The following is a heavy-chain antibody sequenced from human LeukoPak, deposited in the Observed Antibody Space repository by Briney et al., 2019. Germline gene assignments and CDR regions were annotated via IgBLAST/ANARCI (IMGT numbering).Heavy chain of an antibody. CDR2: INLGAGGT. V-gene: IGHV3-23*01. CDR3: AKERGWDY. J-gene: IGHJ4*02. CDR1: GFTLSAYP. D-gene: IGHD2-15*01. Sequence: GGSLRLSCGASGFTLSAYPMTWVPQAPGRGLEWVSTINLGAGGTYYADSVKGRFTISRGISKNTLYLQMNSLRVEDTAVYYCAKERGWDYWGQGTLVTVSS.